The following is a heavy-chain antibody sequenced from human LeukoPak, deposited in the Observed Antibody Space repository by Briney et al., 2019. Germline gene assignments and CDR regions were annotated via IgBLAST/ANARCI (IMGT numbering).Heavy chain of an antibody. D-gene: IGHD1-26*01. J-gene: IGHJ5*02. CDR1: GGSISSGSYY. CDR2: IYTSGST. V-gene: IGHV4-61*02. Sequence: SETLSLTCTVSGGSISSGSYYWSWIRQPAGKGLEWIGRIYTSGSTNYNLSLKSRVTISVDTSKNQFSLKLSSVTAADTAVYYCAREGVGAPQWFDPWGQGTLVTVSS. CDR3: AREGVGAPQWFDP.